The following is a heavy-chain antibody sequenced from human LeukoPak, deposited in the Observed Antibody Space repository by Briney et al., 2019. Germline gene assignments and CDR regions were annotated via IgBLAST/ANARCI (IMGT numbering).Heavy chain of an antibody. D-gene: IGHD3-10*01. CDR1: GGSFNSYS. Sequence: SETLSLTCAVHGGSFNSYSWSWIRQPPGKGLEWIGEVTHGGSTNYNPSLKSRVTISVDTSRNQFSLKLTSVTAADRGVYYCARESYLDWLDPWSQGTLVTVSS. J-gene: IGHJ5*02. CDR2: VTHGGST. CDR3: ARESYLDWLDP. V-gene: IGHV4-34*01.